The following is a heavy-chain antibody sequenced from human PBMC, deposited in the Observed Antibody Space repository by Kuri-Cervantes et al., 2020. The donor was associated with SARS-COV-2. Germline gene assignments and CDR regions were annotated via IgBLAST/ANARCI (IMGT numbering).Heavy chain of an antibody. CDR2: ISYDGSNK. Sequence: GSLRLSCAASGFTFSSYAMHWVRQAPGKGLEWVAVISYDGSNKYYADSVKGRFTISRDNSKNTLYLQMNSLRAEDTAVYYCARGHYDFWSGYHTQYYFDYWGQGTLVTVSS. CDR3: ARGHYDFWSGYHTQYYFDY. CDR1: GFTFSSYA. J-gene: IGHJ4*02. D-gene: IGHD3-3*01. V-gene: IGHV3-30-3*01.